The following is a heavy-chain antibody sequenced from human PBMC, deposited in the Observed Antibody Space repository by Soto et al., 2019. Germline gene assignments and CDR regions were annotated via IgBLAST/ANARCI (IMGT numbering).Heavy chain of an antibody. CDR3: ARVYGGNSGPTDY. CDR1: GYTFTSYA. D-gene: IGHD4-17*01. CDR2: INAGNGNT. J-gene: IGHJ4*01. Sequence: XSGKVSCKASGYTFTSYAMHWVRQAPGQSLEWMGWINAGNGNTKYSQKFQGRVTITADESTSTAYMELSSLRSEDTAVYYCARVYGGNSGPTDYWGHGNLVTVSS. V-gene: IGHV1-3*01.